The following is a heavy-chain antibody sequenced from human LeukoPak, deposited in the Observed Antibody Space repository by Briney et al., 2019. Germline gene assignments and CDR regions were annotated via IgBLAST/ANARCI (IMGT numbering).Heavy chain of an antibody. J-gene: IGHJ4*02. CDR2: IYYSGST. CDR1: GDSISSGDYY. V-gene: IGHV4-30-4*08. D-gene: IGHD6-19*01. Sequence: SQTLSLTCTVSGDSISSGDYYWSWIRQPPGKGLEWIGYIYYSGSTYYNPSLKSRVTISVDTSKNQFSLKLSSVTAADTAVYYCARAPLWYSSGWAHFDYWGQGTLVTVSS. CDR3: ARAPLWYSSGWAHFDY.